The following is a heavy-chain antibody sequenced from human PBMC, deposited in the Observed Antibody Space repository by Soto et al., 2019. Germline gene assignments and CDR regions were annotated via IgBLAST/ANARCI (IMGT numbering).Heavy chain of an antibody. V-gene: IGHV3-48*01. D-gene: IGHD1-1*01. Sequence: EVQLVESGGGLVQPGGSLRLSCAASGFNFTNYSVNWVRQAAGKGLEWLSYINSGGSSIYYTDSVKGRFTISRDNAKDSLYLHMNSLRAEDTAVYYCARSARGVLYFFDFWGQGTLVTVSS. CDR3: ARSARGVLYFFDF. J-gene: IGHJ4*02. CDR2: INSGGSSI. CDR1: GFNFTNYS.